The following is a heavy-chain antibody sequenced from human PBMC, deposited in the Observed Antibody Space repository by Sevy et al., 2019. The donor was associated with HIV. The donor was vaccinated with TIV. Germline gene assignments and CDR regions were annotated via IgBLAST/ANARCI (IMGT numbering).Heavy chain of an antibody. V-gene: IGHV1-2*02. J-gene: IGHJ4*02. CDR3: ARVPIPAAILSQQLAESWFDY. CDR2: INPNSGGT. Sequence: ASVKVSCKASGYTFTGYYMHWVRQAPGQGLEWMGWINPNSGGTNYAQKFQGRVTMTRDTSFSTAYMELSRLRSDDTAVYYCARVPIPAAILSQQLAESWFDYWGQGTLVTVSS. CDR1: GYTFTGYY. D-gene: IGHD2-2*02.